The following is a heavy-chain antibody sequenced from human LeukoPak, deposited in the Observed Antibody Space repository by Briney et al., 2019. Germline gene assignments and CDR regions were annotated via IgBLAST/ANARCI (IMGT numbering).Heavy chain of an antibody. J-gene: IGHJ5*02. Sequence: GGSLRLSCAASGFTFSNYGMHWVRQAPGKGLEWVAVVSSDGSIDYYADSLRGRFTVSRDNSKNTMFPQFNTLRPEDTAVYYCAREGMGTTFSAWFEPWGQGTLVTVSS. CDR3: AREGMGTTFSAWFEP. CDR2: VSSDGSID. D-gene: IGHD1-7*01. CDR1: GFTFSNYG. V-gene: IGHV3-30*03.